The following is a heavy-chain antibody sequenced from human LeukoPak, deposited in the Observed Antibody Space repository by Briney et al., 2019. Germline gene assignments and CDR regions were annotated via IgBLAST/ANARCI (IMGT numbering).Heavy chain of an antibody. CDR1: GYTFTNYY. Sequence: ASVKVSCKASGYTFTNYYMHWVRQAPGQGLEWMGIINPSGGSTSYAQKFQGRVTMTRDTSTSTVYMELSSLRSEDTAVYFCARDDYDTSGYGQGPYYFNGMDVWGQGTTVTVAS. J-gene: IGHJ6*02. CDR3: ARDDYDTSGYGQGPYYFNGMDV. CDR2: INPSGGST. D-gene: IGHD3-22*01. V-gene: IGHV1-46*01.